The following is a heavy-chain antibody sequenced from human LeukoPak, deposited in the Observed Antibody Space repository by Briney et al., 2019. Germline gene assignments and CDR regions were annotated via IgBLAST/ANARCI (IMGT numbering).Heavy chain of an antibody. J-gene: IGHJ6*03. CDR3: AKGLADSNYGYYYYMDV. CDR2: ISSSSSTI. CDR1: GFTFSSYS. V-gene: IGHV3-48*01. Sequence: GGSLRLSCAASGFTFSSYSMNWVRQAPGKGLEWVSYISSSSSTIYYADSVKGRFTISRDNAKNTLYLQMNSLRAEDTAVYYCAKGLADSNYGYYYYMDVWGKGTTVTVSS. D-gene: IGHD4-11*01.